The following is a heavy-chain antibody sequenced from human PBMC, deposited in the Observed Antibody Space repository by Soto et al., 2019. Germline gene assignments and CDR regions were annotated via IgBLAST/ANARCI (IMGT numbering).Heavy chain of an antibody. V-gene: IGHV3-23*01. D-gene: IGHD2-15*01. CDR2: ISGSGGST. CDR1: GFTFSSYA. J-gene: IGHJ4*02. CDR3: AKDVEDIVVVVAPVQYYFDY. Sequence: GGSLRLSCAASGFTFSSYAMSWVRQAPGKGLEWVSAISGSGGSTYYADSVKGRFTISRDNSKNTLYLQMNSLRAEDTAVYYCAKDVEDIVVVVAPVQYYFDYWGQGTLVTVSS.